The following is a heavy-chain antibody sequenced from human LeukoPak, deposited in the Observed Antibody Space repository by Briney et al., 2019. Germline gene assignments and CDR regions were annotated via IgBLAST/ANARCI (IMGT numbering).Heavy chain of an antibody. J-gene: IGHJ4*02. V-gene: IGHV1-18*01. CDR3: ARKIYYGDHLVNFFDY. CDR1: GYTFTSYG. CDR2: ISAYNGNT. D-gene: IGHD4-17*01. Sequence: ASVKVSCKASGYTFTSYGISWVRQAPGQGLEWMGWISAYNGNTNYAQKLQGRVTMTTDTSTSTAYVELRSLRSDDTAVYYCARKIYYGDHLVNFFDYWGQGTLVTVSS.